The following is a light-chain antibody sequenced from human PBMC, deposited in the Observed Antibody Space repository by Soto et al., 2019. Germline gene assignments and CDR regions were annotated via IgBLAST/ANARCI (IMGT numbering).Light chain of an antibody. CDR1: SGSVSASSY. CDR2: NTN. Sequence: QAVVTQEPSFSVSPGGTVTLTCALNSGSVSASSYPSWCQQTPGQAPRTLNYNTNTRSSGVPDRFSGSILGNKAALTITGAQADDESDYYCVLFMGSGISVFGTGTKLTVL. J-gene: IGLJ1*01. CDR3: VLFMGSGISV. V-gene: IGLV8-61*01.